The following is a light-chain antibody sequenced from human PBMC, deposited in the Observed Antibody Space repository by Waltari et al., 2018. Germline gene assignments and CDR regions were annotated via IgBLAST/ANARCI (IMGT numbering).Light chain of an antibody. CDR2: EVS. J-gene: IGLJ2*01. CDR1: SSAVGGYDY. Sequence: QSALTQPPSASGSPGPSVTIPCTGTSSAVGGYDYVPWYQQHPGKVPKLVIYEVSKRPSGVPDRFSGSKSGNTASLTVSGLQAEDEADYYCSSCAGRNNFVVFGGGTKLTVL. CDR3: SSCAGRNNFVV. V-gene: IGLV2-8*01.